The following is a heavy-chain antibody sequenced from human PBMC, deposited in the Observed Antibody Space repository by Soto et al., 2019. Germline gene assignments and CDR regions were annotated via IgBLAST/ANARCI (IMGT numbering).Heavy chain of an antibody. CDR2: IIPIFGTA. J-gene: IGHJ4*02. CDR3: ARGPATLVGAFYY. D-gene: IGHD1-26*01. CDR1: GGPFSSYA. V-gene: IGHV1-69*06. Sequence: QVQLLQSGAEVKKPGSSVKVSCKSSGGPFSSYAISCVRHAPGQGLEWMGGIIPIFGTANYAQKFQGRVTITADKSTSTAYMALSSLRSEDTAVYYCARGPATLVGAFYYWGQVTLVTVAS.